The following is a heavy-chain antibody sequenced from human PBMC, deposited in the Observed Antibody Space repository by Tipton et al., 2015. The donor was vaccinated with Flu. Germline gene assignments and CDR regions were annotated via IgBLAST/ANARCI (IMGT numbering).Heavy chain of an antibody. Sequence: SLRLSCEASGFTFSSYDMHWVRQTIGKGLQWVSGIGVSGDTYYPASVKGRFTISRENAKNSVYLHMRSLRAGDTAVYYCVRGPLPDSSWYNGMDVWGQGTTVTVSS. J-gene: IGHJ6*02. CDR3: VRGPLPDSSWYNGMDV. D-gene: IGHD6-13*01. V-gene: IGHV3-13*01. CDR2: IGVSGDT. CDR1: GFTFSSYD.